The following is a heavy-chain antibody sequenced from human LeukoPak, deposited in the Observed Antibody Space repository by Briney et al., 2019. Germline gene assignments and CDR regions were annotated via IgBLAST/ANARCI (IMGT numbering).Heavy chain of an antibody. CDR2: INPNSGGT. J-gene: IGHJ4*02. D-gene: IGHD2-2*02. V-gene: IGHV1-2*02. CDR3: ARALRIVVVPAAIGY. CDR1: GYTFTGYY. Sequence: ASVKVSCKASGYTFTGYYMHWVRQAPGQGLEWMGWINPNSGGTNYAQKFQGRVTMTRDTSISTAYIELSRLRSDDTAVYYCARALRIVVVPAAIGYWGQGTLVTVSS.